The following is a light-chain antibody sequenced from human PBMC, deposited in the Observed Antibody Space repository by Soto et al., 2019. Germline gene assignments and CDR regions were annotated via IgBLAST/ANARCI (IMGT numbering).Light chain of an antibody. J-gene: IGLJ3*02. CDR2: VNSDGSH. CDR1: SGHNSYA. CDR3: QTWSTDIRV. Sequence: QPVLTQSPSASASLGASVKLTCTRSSGHNSYAIAWHQQQPEKGPRYLMKVNSDGSHSKGDGIPDRFSGSSSGAERYLTISSLHSEDEADYYCQTWSTDIRVFGGGTKLTVL. V-gene: IGLV4-69*01.